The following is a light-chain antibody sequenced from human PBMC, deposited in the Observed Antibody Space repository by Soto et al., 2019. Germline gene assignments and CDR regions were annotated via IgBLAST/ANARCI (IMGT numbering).Light chain of an antibody. Sequence: QSVLTQPPSVSAAPGQKVTMSCSGSSSNIGKYYVSWHQQLPGTAPKLLIYENDKRPSGIPDRFSGSKSGTSATLGITGLQTGDDADYYCGTWDSSLTTFVFGTGTKLTVL. CDR2: END. V-gene: IGLV1-51*02. CDR1: SSNIGKYY. J-gene: IGLJ1*01. CDR3: GTWDSSLTTFV.